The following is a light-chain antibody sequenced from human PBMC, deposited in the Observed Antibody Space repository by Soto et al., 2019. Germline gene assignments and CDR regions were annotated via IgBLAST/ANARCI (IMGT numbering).Light chain of an antibody. CDR3: QQRSNWPPYT. CDR2: DAS. V-gene: IGKV3-11*01. J-gene: IGKJ2*01. CDR1: QSVSSY. Sequence: EIVLTQSPATLSLSPGERATLSCRASQSVSSYLAWYQQKPGQAPRLLIYDASDRATGIPARFSGSGSGTDFTLPISSLEPEDFAVYYCQQRSNWPPYTFGQGTKLKIK.